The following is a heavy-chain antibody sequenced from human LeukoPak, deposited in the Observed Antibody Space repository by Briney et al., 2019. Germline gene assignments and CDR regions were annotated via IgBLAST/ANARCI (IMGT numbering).Heavy chain of an antibody. CDR3: ARGPSAIFGVVILYYFDY. J-gene: IGHJ4*02. CDR1: GGSFSGYY. V-gene: IGHV4-34*01. D-gene: IGHD3-3*01. Sequence: PSETLSLTCAVYGGSFSGYYWSWIRQPPGKGLEWIGEINHSGSTNYNPSLKSRVTISVDTSKNQFFLKLSSVTAADTAVYYCARGPSAIFGVVILYYFDYWGQGTLVTVSS. CDR2: INHSGST.